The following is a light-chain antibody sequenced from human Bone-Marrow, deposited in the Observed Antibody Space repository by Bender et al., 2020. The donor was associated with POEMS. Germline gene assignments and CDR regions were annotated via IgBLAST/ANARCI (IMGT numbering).Light chain of an antibody. CDR1: SSNIGAHA. J-gene: IGLJ3*02. Sequence: QSVLTQPPSASGTPGQRVTISCSGGSSNIGAHAVNWYQHLPGTAPKLLSYSSHRRPSEGPDRFSGSRSGTSASLAISGLQSEDEADYYCAVWDDSLNGWVFGGGTKLTV. CDR2: SSH. V-gene: IGLV1-44*01. CDR3: AVWDDSLNGWV.